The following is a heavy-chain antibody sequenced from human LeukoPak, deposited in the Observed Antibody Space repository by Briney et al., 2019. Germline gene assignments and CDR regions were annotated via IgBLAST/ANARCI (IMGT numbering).Heavy chain of an antibody. CDR2: ISSSTNTI. CDR3: ARELNGYGYYFFDY. V-gene: IGHV3-48*04. CDR1: GFPFTLYN. Sequence: GGSLRLSCEVSGFPFTLYNMNWVRQAPGKGLEWLSYISSSTNTIYYADSVKGRFTISRDNAKNSLYLQMNGLGAEDTAVYYCARELNGYGYYFFDYWGPGTLVTVSS. D-gene: IGHD3-16*01. J-gene: IGHJ4*02.